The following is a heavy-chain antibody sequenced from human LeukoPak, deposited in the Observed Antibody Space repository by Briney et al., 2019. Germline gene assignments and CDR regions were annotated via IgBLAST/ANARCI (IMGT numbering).Heavy chain of an antibody. D-gene: IGHD4-17*01. CDR3: ARRGYGDYDVFDI. CDR1: GGSISSSIYY. J-gene: IGHJ3*02. V-gene: IGHV4-39*01. Sequence: SETLSLTCTVSGGSISSSIYYWGWIRQPPGKGLECIWNIYYGGGTYYNPSLKSRVTISVDTSKNQFSLKLSSGTAADTAVYYCARRGYGDYDVFDIWGQGTMVTVSS. CDR2: IYYGGGT.